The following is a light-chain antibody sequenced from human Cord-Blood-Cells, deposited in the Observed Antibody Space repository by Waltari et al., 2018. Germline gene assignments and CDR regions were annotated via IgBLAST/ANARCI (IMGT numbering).Light chain of an antibody. V-gene: IGKV3-15*01. CDR3: QQYNNWPPWT. J-gene: IGKJ1*01. CDR2: GAS. CDR1: QSVSSN. Sequence: EIVMTQSPATLSVSPGERATLSCRASQSVSSNLAWYQQKPGQAPRLLIYGASTRPTGIPARFSGSGYGTEFTLTISSLQSEDFAVYYCQQYNNWPPWTFGQGTKVEIK.